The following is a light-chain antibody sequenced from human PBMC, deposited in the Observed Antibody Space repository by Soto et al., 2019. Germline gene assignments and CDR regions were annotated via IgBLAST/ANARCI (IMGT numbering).Light chain of an antibody. CDR3: GSWDSSLSAYV. V-gene: IGLV2-11*01. CDR1: RSDVGGYAY. J-gene: IGLJ1*01. Sequence: QSALTQPRSVSGSPGQSVTISCTGTRSDVGGYAYISWYQQHPGKVPKLIIYDDNKRPSGIPDRFSGSKSGTSATLGITGFQTGDEADYYCGSWDSSLSAYVFGTGTKLTVL. CDR2: DDN.